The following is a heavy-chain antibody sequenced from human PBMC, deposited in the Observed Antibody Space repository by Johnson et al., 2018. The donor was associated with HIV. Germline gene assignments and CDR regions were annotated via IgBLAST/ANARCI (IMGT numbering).Heavy chain of an antibody. CDR1: GLTFSGSA. J-gene: IGHJ3*02. Sequence: VQLVESGGGLVQPGGSLPLSCAPSGLTFSGSAMHWVRQAPGKGLEWVGCIRSKANCYATAFAASVKGRFTISRDDSKNTAYLQMNSLKTEDTAVYYCTRQADIWGQGTMVTVSS. CDR3: TRQADI. CDR2: IRSKANCYAT. V-gene: IGHV3-73*01.